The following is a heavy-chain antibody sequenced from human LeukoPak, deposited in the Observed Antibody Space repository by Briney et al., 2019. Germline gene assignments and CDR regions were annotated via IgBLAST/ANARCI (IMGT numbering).Heavy chain of an antibody. V-gene: IGHV3-11*01. J-gene: IGHJ4*02. Sequence: PGGSLRLSCAASEFTFSDHYMTWIRQSPGKGLEWISYISPSAYSTYYADSVKGRFSISRDNAKNSLYLQMNSLRVEDTAIYYCARGKHRFDIWGQGTLVTVSS. CDR1: EFTFSDHY. CDR2: ISPSAYST. CDR3: ARGKHRFDI.